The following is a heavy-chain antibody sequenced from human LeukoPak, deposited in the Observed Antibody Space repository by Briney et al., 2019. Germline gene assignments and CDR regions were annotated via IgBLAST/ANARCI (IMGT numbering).Heavy chain of an antibody. Sequence: GGSLRLSCADSGFTFSSHGMSWVRQAPGKGLEWVSAISGSGDRRFYADSVKGRFTISRDNFKNTLYLQMNSLRAEDTAVYYCARHGSITMVRGRLRYYYMDVWGKGTTVTISS. D-gene: IGHD3-10*01. J-gene: IGHJ6*03. CDR3: ARHGSITMVRGRLRYYYMDV. V-gene: IGHV3-23*01. CDR1: GFTFSSHG. CDR2: ISGSGDRR.